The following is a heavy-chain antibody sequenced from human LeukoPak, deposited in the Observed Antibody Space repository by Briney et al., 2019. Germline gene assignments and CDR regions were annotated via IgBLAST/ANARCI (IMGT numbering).Heavy chain of an antibody. D-gene: IGHD2/OR15-2a*01. CDR2: ITSTSSYM. CDR3: AKIGAYSYHYMDV. J-gene: IGHJ6*03. Sequence: GGSLRLSCAASGFTFSTYNMNWVRQAPGKGLEWVSSITSTSSYMYYADSVKGRFTISRDNAKNSLYLQMKSLRAEDTALYYCAKIGAYSYHYMDVWGKGTTVTISS. V-gene: IGHV3-21*01. CDR1: GFTFSTYN.